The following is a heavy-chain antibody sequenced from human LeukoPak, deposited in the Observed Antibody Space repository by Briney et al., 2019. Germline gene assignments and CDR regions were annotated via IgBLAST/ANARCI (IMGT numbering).Heavy chain of an antibody. Sequence: SETLSLTCTVSGGSISSGTYYWAWIRQPPGKGLEWIGTIYHSGSTYYNPSLKSRVTISVDASKNQFSLNLTSLTAADTAVYYCARDRKYYYHMDVWGKGTTVTVSS. CDR2: IYHSGST. D-gene: IGHD1-14*01. V-gene: IGHV4-39*07. J-gene: IGHJ6*03. CDR3: ARDRKYYYHMDV. CDR1: GGSISSGTYY.